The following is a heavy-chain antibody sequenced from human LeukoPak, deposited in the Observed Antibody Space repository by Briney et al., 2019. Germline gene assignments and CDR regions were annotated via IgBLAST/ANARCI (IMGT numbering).Heavy chain of an antibody. CDR1: GFTFSTYW. CDR3: ARVAYGWSRGDAFDI. CDR2: IKEDGNKK. J-gene: IGHJ3*02. D-gene: IGHD6-19*01. Sequence: GGSLRLSCVASGFTFSTYWMTWVRQVPGKGLEWVASIKEDGNKKSYVDSVRGRFTISRDNAKNSMFLQMNSLRVEDTAVFYCARVAYGWSRGDAFDIWGHGTTVTVSS. V-gene: IGHV3-7*01.